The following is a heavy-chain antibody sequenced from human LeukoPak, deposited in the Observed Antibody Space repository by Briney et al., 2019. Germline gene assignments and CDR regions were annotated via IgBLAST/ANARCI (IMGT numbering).Heavy chain of an antibody. V-gene: IGHV3-53*01. CDR1: GFTVSSNY. D-gene: IGHD4-17*01. CDR3: ARDLYGVSHDY. CDR2: IYSSGMT. J-gene: IGHJ4*02. Sequence: GGSLRLSCAASGFTVSSNYMSWVRQAPGKGLEWVSVIYSSGMTYYADSVKGRFTISRDNSKNTLYLHMNSLRAEDTAVYYCARDLYGVSHDYWGQGTLVTVDS.